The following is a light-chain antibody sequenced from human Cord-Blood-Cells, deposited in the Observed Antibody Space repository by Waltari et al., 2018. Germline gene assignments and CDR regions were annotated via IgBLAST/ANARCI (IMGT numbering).Light chain of an antibody. CDR1: SSDVGGYNY. CDR3: SSYAGSNNFV. CDR2: EVS. V-gene: IGLV2-8*01. J-gene: IGLJ1*01. Sequence: QSALTQPPSASGSPGQSVTISCPGTSSDVGGYNYVSWYQQHQGKAPKLIIYEVSKRPSGVPDRFSGSKSGNTASLTVSGLQAEDEADYYCSSYAGSNNFVFGTGTKVTVL.